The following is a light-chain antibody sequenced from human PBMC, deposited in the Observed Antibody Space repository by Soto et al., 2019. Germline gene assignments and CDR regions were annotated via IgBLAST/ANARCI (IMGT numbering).Light chain of an antibody. CDR3: QQFRSFPIT. CDR2: TTS. J-gene: IGKJ5*01. Sequence: DIQMTQSPSSLSASVGDMVKISCRASQSISSYLNWYQQKAGKAPKLLIYTTSRLQTGVPSRFSGIGSGKDFTLTISSLQPEDFATYYCQQFRSFPITFGQGTRLEIK. V-gene: IGKV1-39*01. CDR1: QSISSY.